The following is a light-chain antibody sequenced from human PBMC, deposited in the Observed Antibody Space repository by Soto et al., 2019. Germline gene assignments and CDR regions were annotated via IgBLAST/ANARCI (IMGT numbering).Light chain of an antibody. CDR1: QRISTW. V-gene: IGKV1-5*01. CDR2: DAS. CDR3: QQYNSYPWT. J-gene: IGKJ1*01. Sequence: DIQMTQSPSTRSASVGDRVTITCRASQRISTWLAWYQQKPGKAPKLLIYDASSLESGVPSRFSGSGSGTEFTLTITSLQPDDFATYYCQQYNSYPWTFGQGTKVDIK.